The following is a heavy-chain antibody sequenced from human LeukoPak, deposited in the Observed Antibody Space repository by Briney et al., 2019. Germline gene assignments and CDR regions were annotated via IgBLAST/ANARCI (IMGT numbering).Heavy chain of an antibody. V-gene: IGHV4-39*05. CDR2: IYYSGST. J-gene: IGHJ4*02. CDR3: ASGGGWYDFDY. Sequence: SETPSLTCTVSGGSISSSSYYWGWIRQPPGKGLEWIVSIYYSGSTYYNPSLKSRVTISVDTSKNQFSLKLSSVTAADTAVYYCASGGGWYDFDYWGQGTLVTVSS. CDR1: GGSISSSSYY. D-gene: IGHD6-19*01.